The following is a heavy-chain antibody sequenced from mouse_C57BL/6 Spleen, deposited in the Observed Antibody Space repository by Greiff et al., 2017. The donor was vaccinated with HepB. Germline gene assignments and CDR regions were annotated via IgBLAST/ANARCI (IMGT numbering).Heavy chain of an antibody. Sequence: EVQLQESGPGLVKPSQSLSLTCSVTGYSITSGYYWNWIRQFPGNKLEWMGYISYDGSNNYNPSLKNRISITRDTYKNQFFLKLKSVTTEDTATYYCARGEYYGSSYGFDYWGQGTTLTVSS. D-gene: IGHD1-1*01. CDR3: ARGEYYGSSYGFDY. J-gene: IGHJ2*01. CDR2: ISYDGSN. CDR1: GYSITSGYY. V-gene: IGHV3-6*01.